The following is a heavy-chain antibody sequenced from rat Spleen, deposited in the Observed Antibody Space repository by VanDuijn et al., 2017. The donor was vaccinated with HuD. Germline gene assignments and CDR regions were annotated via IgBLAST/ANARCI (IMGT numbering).Heavy chain of an antibody. CDR1: GFIFSDYD. Sequence: EVQLVESDGGLVQPGGSLKLSCAASGFIFSDYDMAWIRQPPGKGLEWVASITYNGGSAYYPDSVKGRFTISRDNAKRTLYLQMNSLRSEDTATYYCTRGPPMDAWGQGASVTVSS. D-gene: IGHD3-1*01. CDR2: ITYNGGSA. CDR3: TRGPPMDA. V-gene: IGHV5-20*01. J-gene: IGHJ4*01.